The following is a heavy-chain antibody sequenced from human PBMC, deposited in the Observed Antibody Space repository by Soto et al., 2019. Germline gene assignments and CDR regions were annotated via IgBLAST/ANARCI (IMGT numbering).Heavy chain of an antibody. V-gene: IGHV3-23*01. CDR2: ISGSGGST. J-gene: IGHJ5*02. CDR1: GFTFSSYA. CDR3: AKDLRPRITMIGDP. Sequence: GGSLRLSCAASGFTFSSYAMSWVRQAPGKGLEWVSAISGSGGSTYYADSVKGRFTISRDNSKNTLYLQMNSLRAEDTAVYYCAKDLRPRITMIGDPWGQGTLVTVSS. D-gene: IGHD3-22*01.